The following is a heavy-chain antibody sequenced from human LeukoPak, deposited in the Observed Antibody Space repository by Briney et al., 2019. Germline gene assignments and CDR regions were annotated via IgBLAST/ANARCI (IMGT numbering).Heavy chain of an antibody. V-gene: IGHV1-46*01. D-gene: IGHD3-22*01. CDR2: INPSGGST. CDR3: ARGGYYSVDY. Sequence: ASVKVSCKASGGTFSSYAISWVRQAPGQGLEWMGIINPSGGSTSYAQKFQGRVTMTRDTSTSTVYMELSSLRSEDTAVYYCARGGYYSVDYWGQGTLVTVSS. CDR1: GGTFSSYA. J-gene: IGHJ4*02.